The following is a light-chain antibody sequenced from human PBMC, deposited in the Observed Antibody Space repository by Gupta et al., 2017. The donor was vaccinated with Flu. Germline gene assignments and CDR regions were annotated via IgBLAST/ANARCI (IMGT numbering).Light chain of an antibody. J-gene: IGLJ3*02. CDR1: SSDVGGYNY. CDR2: DVN. Sequence: QSALTQPRSVSGSPGQSVTISCTGTSSDVGGYNYVSWYQQHPGKAPKVMIYDVNKRPSGVPDRFSGSSSGNTASLTISGLQAEDEADYYCCSYAGTYTWVFGGGTKLTVL. CDR3: CSYAGTYTWV. V-gene: IGLV2-11*01.